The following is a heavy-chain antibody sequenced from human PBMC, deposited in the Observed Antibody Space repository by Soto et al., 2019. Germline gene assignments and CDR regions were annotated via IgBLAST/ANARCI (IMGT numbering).Heavy chain of an antibody. J-gene: IGHJ4*02. V-gene: IGHV3-23*01. CDR3: AKDLDDYSSAIDF. CDR2: ISGSGGSGRG. Sequence: EVQLLESGGGLVQPGGSLRLSCVGSGFSFRKYAMNWVRQAPGKGLEWVSGISGSGGSGRGFYADPVKGRSTISRDNSKNTLYLEINSLRAEDTAVYYCAKDLDDYSSAIDFWGQGTLVTVSS. CDR1: GFSFRKYA. D-gene: IGHD4-4*01.